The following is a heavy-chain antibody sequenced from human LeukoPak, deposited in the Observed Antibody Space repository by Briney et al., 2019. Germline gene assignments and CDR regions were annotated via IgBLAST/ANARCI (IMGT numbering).Heavy chain of an antibody. Sequence: GGSLRLSRAASGFTFSSYSMNWVRQAPGKGLEWVASISSSSSYIYYADSVKGRFTISSDNAKNSLYLQMNSLRAEDTAVYYCARGGGYSGYGLPDAFDIWGQGTMVTVSS. V-gene: IGHV3-21*01. CDR2: ISSSSSYI. D-gene: IGHD5-12*01. J-gene: IGHJ3*02. CDR3: ARGGGYSGYGLPDAFDI. CDR1: GFTFSSYS.